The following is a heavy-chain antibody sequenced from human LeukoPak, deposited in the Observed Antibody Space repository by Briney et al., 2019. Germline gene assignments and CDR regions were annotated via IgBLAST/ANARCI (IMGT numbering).Heavy chain of an antibody. CDR2: ISYDGSNK. D-gene: IGHD3-3*01. V-gene: IGHV3-30-3*01. Sequence: GGSLRLSCAASGFTFSSYWMSWVRQAPGKGLEWVAVISYDGSNKYYADSVKGRFTISRDNSKNTLYLQMNSLRAEDTAVYYCARTPTLYDFWSGSESWGQGTLITVSS. J-gene: IGHJ4*02. CDR1: GFTFSSYW. CDR3: ARTPTLYDFWSGSES.